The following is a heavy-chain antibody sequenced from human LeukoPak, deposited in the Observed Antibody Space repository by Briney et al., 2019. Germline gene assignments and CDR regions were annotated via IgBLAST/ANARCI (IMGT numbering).Heavy chain of an antibody. D-gene: IGHD6-13*01. CDR3: ARDTAAGTSYYYYGMDV. J-gene: IGHJ6*02. Sequence: GGSLRLSCAASGFTVSSNYMSWVRQAPGKGLEWVSVIYSGGSTYYADSVKGRFTISRDNSKNTLYLQMNSLRAEDTAVYYCARDTAAGTSYYYYGMDVWGQGTTVTVSS. CDR2: IYSGGST. CDR1: GFTVSSNY. V-gene: IGHV3-53*01.